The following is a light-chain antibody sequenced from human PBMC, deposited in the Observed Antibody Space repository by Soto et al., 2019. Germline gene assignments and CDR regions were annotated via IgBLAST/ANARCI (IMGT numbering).Light chain of an antibody. CDR3: QQYGSSPGT. Sequence: EIVWTQSPGTLSLSPGERATLSCRASQSVDSSYLAWYHQRPGQAPRLLIYGASSRATGIPDRFSGSGSGTDFTLTISRLEPEDFAVYYCQQYGSSPGTFGQGTKVDIK. CDR1: QSVDSSY. J-gene: IGKJ1*01. CDR2: GAS. V-gene: IGKV3-20*01.